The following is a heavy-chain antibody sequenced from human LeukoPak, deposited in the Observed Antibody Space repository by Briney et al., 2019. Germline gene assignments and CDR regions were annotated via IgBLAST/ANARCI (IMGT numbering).Heavy chain of an antibody. CDR3: ARGLGITIFGVLTTYYFDN. CDR2: ISDSGST. J-gene: IGHJ4*02. V-gene: IGHV4-59*01. D-gene: IGHD3-3*01. Sequence: SETLSLTCTVSGGSISTYYWSWIRQPPGKGVEWIGYISDSGSTNYNPSLKSRATISVDTSKKQFSLKLSSVTAADTAVYYCARGLGITIFGVLTTYYFDNWGQGTLVTVSS. CDR1: GGSISTYY.